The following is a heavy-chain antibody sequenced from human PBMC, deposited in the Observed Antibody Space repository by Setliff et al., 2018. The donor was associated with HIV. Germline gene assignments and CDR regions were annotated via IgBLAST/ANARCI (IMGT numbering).Heavy chain of an antibody. J-gene: IGHJ6*02. CDR1: GGTFTSYV. D-gene: IGHD1-26*01. CDR3: ARPQWELGVDYYGMDV. CDR2: IIPIPGIA. V-gene: IGHV1-69*10. Sequence: ASVKVSCKASGGTFTSYVISWVRQAPGQGLEWMGGIIPIPGIASYSQKFQGRVTITADKSTSTAYMELSSLRSEDTAVYYCARPQWELGVDYYGMDVWGQGTTVTVSS.